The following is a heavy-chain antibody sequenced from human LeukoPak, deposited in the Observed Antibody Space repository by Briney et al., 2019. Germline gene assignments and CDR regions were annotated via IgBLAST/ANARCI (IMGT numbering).Heavy chain of an antibody. CDR3: AKYQTGTWTSYDSSDI. J-gene: IGHJ3*02. CDR1: GFSFSSPG. D-gene: IGHD1-7*01. CDR2: VNGESTFK. V-gene: IGHV3-21*01. Sequence: RSGGYLRLSCTASGFSFSSPGMNWVRQAPGKGLEWVSSVNGESTFKVYADSVKGRFTISRDNAKNSLYLQMDSLRAEDTAVYYCAKYQTGTWTSYDSSDIWGQGTLVTVPS.